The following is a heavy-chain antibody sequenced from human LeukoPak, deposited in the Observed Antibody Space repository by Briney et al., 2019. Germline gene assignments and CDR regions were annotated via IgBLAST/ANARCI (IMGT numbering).Heavy chain of an antibody. Sequence: GGSLRLSCAASGFTFDDYAMHWVRQAPGKGLEWVSLISGDGGSTYYADSVKGRFTISRDNSKNSLYLQMNSLRTEDTALYYCAKDYQGYDSSGHFDYWGQGTLVTVSS. D-gene: IGHD3-22*01. J-gene: IGHJ4*02. CDR3: AKDYQGYDSSGHFDY. V-gene: IGHV3-43*02. CDR2: ISGDGGST. CDR1: GFTFDDYA.